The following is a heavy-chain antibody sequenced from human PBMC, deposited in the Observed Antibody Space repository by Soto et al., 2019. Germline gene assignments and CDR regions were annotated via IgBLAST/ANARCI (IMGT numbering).Heavy chain of an antibody. CDR3: AKDRGRWLKLGYFDY. Sequence: QVQLVESGGGMVQPGRSLSLSCAASGFTFSSSAMHWVRQAPGKGLEWVAVISYDGSQKYYADSMKGRFTISRDNSKNTLSLQMNSLRAEDTAVYFCAKDRGRWLKLGYFDYWGQGTLVTVSS. J-gene: IGHJ4*02. CDR1: GFTFSSSA. CDR2: ISYDGSQK. D-gene: IGHD3-16*01. V-gene: IGHV3-30-3*01.